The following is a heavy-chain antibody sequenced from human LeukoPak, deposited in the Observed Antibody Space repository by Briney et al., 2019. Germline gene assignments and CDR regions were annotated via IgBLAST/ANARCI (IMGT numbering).Heavy chain of an antibody. Sequence: SVKVSCKASGGTFSSYAISWVRQAPGQGLEWMGGIIPIFGTANYAQKFQGRVTITADESTSTAYMGLSSLRSEDTAVYYCAIDIVVVVAATGFDYWGQGTLVTVSS. CDR3: AIDIVVVVAATGFDY. CDR2: IIPIFGTA. V-gene: IGHV1-69*13. J-gene: IGHJ4*02. CDR1: GGTFSSYA. D-gene: IGHD2-15*01.